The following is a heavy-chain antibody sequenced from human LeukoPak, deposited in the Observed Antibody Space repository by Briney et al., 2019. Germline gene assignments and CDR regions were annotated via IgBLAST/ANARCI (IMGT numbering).Heavy chain of an antibody. D-gene: IGHD2-15*01. Sequence: SETLSLTCTVSGYSISSGYYWGWIRQPPGKGLEWIGSIYHSGSTYYNPSLQSRVTISVDTSKNQFSLKLNSVTAADTAVYYHANFYCSGGSCYQYFSYYYMDVWGKGTTVTISS. J-gene: IGHJ6*03. CDR1: GYSISSGYY. CDR2: IYHSGST. CDR3: ANFYCSGGSCYQYFSYYYMDV. V-gene: IGHV4-38-2*02.